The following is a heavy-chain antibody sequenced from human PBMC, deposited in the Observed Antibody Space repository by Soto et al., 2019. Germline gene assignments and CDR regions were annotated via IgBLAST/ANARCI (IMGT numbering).Heavy chain of an antibody. D-gene: IGHD2-2*01. Sequence: VKVSCKASGYPFTGYYMHWVRQAPGQGLEWMGWINPNSGGTNYAQKFQGWVTMTRDTSISTAYMELSRLRSDDTAVYYCARTPRYCSSTSCPEGGAFDIWGQGTMVTVS. V-gene: IGHV1-2*04. CDR1: GYPFTGYY. CDR3: ARTPRYCSSTSCPEGGAFDI. J-gene: IGHJ3*02. CDR2: INPNSGGT.